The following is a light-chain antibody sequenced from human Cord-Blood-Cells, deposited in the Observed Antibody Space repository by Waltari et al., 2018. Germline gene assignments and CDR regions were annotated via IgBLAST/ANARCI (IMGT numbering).Light chain of an antibody. Sequence: SSELTQDPAVSVALGQTVRITCQGDSLRSYYASWYQQKPGQAPVLFIYGKNNRPSGIPDRFTGSSSGNTASLTITVAQAEDEADYYCNSRDSSGNHLGVFGGGTKLTVL. J-gene: IGLJ2*01. CDR3: NSRDSSGNHLGV. CDR2: GKN. CDR1: SLRSYY. V-gene: IGLV3-19*01.